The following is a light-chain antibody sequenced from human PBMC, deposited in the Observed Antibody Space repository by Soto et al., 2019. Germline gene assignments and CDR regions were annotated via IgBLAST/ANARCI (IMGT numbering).Light chain of an antibody. J-gene: IGKJ4*01. CDR1: PSVSSN. CDR2: GAS. Sequence: LRQYPGTLSLSPGERATLSFSASPSVSSNSSRYQHKPGQAPRLLIYGASSRATGIPYRFSGSGSGTDFTLTISRLEPEDFAVYYCQQYGSSLTFGGGGKVDIK. V-gene: IGKV3-20*01. CDR3: QQYGSSLT.